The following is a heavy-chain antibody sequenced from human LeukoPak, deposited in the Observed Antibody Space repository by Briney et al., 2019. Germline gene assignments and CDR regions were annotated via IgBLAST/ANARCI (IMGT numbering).Heavy chain of an antibody. CDR1: GGSISSYY. D-gene: IGHD3-22*01. Sequence: SETLSLTCTVSGGSISSYYWSWIRQPAGKGLEWIGRIYTSGSTNYNPSLKSRVTMSVDTSKNQFSLKLSSVTAADTAVYYCARVPTDDYYDSSGYYYFDYWGQGTLVTVSS. CDR3: ARVPTDDYYDSSGYYYFDY. V-gene: IGHV4-4*07. CDR2: IYTSGST. J-gene: IGHJ4*02.